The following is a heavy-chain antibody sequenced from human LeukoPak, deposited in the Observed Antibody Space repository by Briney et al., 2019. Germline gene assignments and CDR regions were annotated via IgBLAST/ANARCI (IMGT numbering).Heavy chain of an antibody. V-gene: IGHV3-13*01. CDR1: GFTFSSYD. CDR2: IGTAGDT. D-gene: IGHD1-26*01. J-gene: IGHJ5*02. Sequence: PGGSLRLSCAASGFTFSSYDMHWVRQATGKGLEWVSAIGTAGDTYYPGSVKGRFTISRENAKNSLYLQINSLRAGDTAVYYCARAVGLNWFDPWGQGTLVTVSS. CDR3: ARAVGLNWFDP.